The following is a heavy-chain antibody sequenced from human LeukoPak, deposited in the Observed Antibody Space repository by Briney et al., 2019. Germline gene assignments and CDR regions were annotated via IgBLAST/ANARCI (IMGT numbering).Heavy chain of an antibody. CDR1: GGTFSSYA. CDR2: IIPIFGTA. Sequence: SVKVSCKASGGTFSSYAISWVRQAPGQGLDWMGGIIPIFGTANYAQKFQGRVTITTDESTSTAYMELSSLRSEDTAVYYCARHASYYDFWSGYDNWFDPWGQGTLVTVSS. V-gene: IGHV1-69*05. CDR3: ARHASYYDFWSGYDNWFDP. J-gene: IGHJ5*02. D-gene: IGHD3-3*01.